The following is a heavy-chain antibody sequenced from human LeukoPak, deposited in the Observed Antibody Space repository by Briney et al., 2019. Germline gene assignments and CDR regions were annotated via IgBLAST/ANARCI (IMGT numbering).Heavy chain of an antibody. V-gene: IGHV4-61*02. CDR3: ARQFILTGYYSYYYYYGMDV. J-gene: IGHJ6*02. CDR1: GGSIGSGSYY. CDR2: IYTSGST. Sequence: PSETLSLTCTVSGGSIGSGSYYWSWIRQPAGKGLEWIGRIYTSGSTNYNPSLKSRVTISVDTSKNQFSLKLSSVTAADTAVYYCARQFILTGYYSYYYYYGMDVWGQGTTVTVSS. D-gene: IGHD3-9*01.